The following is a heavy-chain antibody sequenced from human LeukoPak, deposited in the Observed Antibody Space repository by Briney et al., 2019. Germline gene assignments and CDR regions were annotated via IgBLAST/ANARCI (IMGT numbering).Heavy chain of an antibody. CDR3: ARGLLSPNYYGSGSYYQKTQTFDY. J-gene: IGHJ4*02. CDR1: GGSFSGYY. Sequence: SETLSLTCAVYGGSFSGYYWSWIRQPPGKGLEWIGEINHSGSTNYNPSLKSRVTISVDTSKNQFSLKLSSVTAADTAVYYCARGLLSPNYYGSGSYYQKTQTFDYWGQGTLVTVSS. D-gene: IGHD3-10*01. CDR2: INHSGST. V-gene: IGHV4-34*01.